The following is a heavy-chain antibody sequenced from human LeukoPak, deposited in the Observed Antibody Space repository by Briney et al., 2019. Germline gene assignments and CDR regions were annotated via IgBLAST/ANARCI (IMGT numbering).Heavy chain of an antibody. CDR3: ATTSHYYYYGMDV. Sequence: ASVTVSCTVSGYTLTELSMHWVRQAPGKGLEWMGGFDPEDGETIYAQKFQGRVTMTEDTSTDIAYMELSSLRSEDTAVYYCATTSHYYYYGMDVWGQGTTVTVSS. V-gene: IGHV1-24*01. CDR2: FDPEDGET. CDR1: GYTLTELS. J-gene: IGHJ6*02.